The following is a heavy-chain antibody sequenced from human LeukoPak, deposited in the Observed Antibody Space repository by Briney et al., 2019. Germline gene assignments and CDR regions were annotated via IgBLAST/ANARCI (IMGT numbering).Heavy chain of an antibody. D-gene: IGHD5-12*01. Sequence: SETLSLTCAVYGGSFNGYYWSWIRQPPGKGLEWIGEINHSGSTNYNPSLKSRVTISVDTPKNQFSLNLSSVTAADTAVYYCARVFGYSGYNSGGYWGQGTLVTVSS. CDR3: ARVFGYSGYNSGGY. V-gene: IGHV4-34*01. CDR2: INHSGST. J-gene: IGHJ4*02. CDR1: GGSFNGYY.